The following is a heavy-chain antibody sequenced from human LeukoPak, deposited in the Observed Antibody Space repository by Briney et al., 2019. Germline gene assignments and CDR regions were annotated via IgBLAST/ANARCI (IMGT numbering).Heavy chain of an antibody. J-gene: IGHJ4*02. CDR1: GGSFSGYY. V-gene: IGHV4-34*01. CDR3: ARGLDYYDSSGYSDY. Sequence: PSETLSLTCAVYGGSFSGYYWSWIRQPPGKGLEWLGGINRSGSTNYNPSLKSRVTISVDTSKNQFSLKLSSVTAADTAVYYCARGLDYYDSSGYSDYWGQGTLVTVSS. D-gene: IGHD3-22*01. CDR2: INRSGST.